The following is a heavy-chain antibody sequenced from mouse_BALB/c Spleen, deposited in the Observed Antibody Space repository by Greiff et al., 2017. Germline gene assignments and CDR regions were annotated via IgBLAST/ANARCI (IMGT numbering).Heavy chain of an antibody. J-gene: IGHJ4*01. V-gene: IGHV1-5*01. CDR2: IYPGNSDT. CDR3: TNYGYDLDYAMDY. Sequence: EVQLQQSGTVLARPGASVKMSCKASGYTFTSYWMHWVKQRPGQGLEWIGAIYPGNSDTSYNQKFKGKAKLTAVTSTSTAYMELSSLTNEDSAVYYCTNYGYDLDYAMDYWGQGTSVTVSS. D-gene: IGHD2-2*01. CDR1: GYTFTSYW.